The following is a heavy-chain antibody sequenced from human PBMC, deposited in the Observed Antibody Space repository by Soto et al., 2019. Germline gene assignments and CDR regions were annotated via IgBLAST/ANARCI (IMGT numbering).Heavy chain of an antibody. V-gene: IGHV1-8*01. Sequence: ASVKVSCKASGYRFISYDIYWVRQATGQGLEWMGWMNPNTGNSGYAQKFQGRVTMTSDTSISTAHMELSSLRSEDTAVYYCARRAETNGWNGFGADKYYFDFWGKGTLVTVSS. CDR3: ARRAETNGWNGFGADKYYFDF. CDR1: GYRFISYD. J-gene: IGHJ4*02. CDR2: MNPNTGNS. D-gene: IGHD1-1*01.